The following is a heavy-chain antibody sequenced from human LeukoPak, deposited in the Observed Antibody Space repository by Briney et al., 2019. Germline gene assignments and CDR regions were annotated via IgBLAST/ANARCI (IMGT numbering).Heavy chain of an antibody. CDR3: ARTWGTTGFNGNDFDY. V-gene: IGHV3-74*01. J-gene: IGHJ4*02. Sequence: GGSLRLSCAASGFTFSSYWMHWVRQAPGKGLVWVSRINSDGSSTSYADSVKGRFTISRDNAKNTLYLQMNSLRAEDTAVYYCARTWGTTGFNGNDFDYWGQGTLVTVSS. D-gene: IGHD4-17*01. CDR1: GFTFSSYW. CDR2: INSDGSST.